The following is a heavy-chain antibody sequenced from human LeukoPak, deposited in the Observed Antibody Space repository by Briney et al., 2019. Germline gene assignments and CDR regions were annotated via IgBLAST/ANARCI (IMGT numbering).Heavy chain of an antibody. J-gene: IGHJ6*02. D-gene: IGHD3-3*01. CDR1: GFTFSSYG. V-gene: IGHV3-30*18. CDR3: AKAGLRFLEWLSDV. CDR2: ISYDGSNK. Sequence: PGGSLRLSCAASGFTFSSYGMHWVRQAPGKGLEWVAVISYDGSNKYYADFVKGRFTISRDNSKNTLYLQMNSLRAEDTAVYYCAKAGLRFLEWLSDVWGQGTTVTVSS.